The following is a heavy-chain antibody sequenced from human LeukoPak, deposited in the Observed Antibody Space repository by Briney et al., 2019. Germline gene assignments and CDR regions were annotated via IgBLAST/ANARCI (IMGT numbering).Heavy chain of an antibody. V-gene: IGHV4-61*01. CDR3: ASRRTHRSGYYSDY. CDR2: IYYSGST. J-gene: IGHJ4*02. CDR1: GGSVSSGSYY. Sequence: SETLSLTCTVSGGSVSSGSYYWSWIRQPPGKGLEWIGYIYYSGSTNYNPSLKSRVTISVDTSKNQFSLKLSSVTAADTAVYYCASRRTHRSGYYSDYWGQGTLVTVSS. D-gene: IGHD3-10*01.